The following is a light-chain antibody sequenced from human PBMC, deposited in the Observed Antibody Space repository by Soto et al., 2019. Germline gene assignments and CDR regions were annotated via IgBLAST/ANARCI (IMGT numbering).Light chain of an antibody. J-gene: IGKJ1*01. V-gene: IGKV1-5*03. CDR1: QSISSW. CDR3: QHHNRYSP. CDR2: KAS. Sequence: DRITITCRASQSISSWLAWYQQKPGKAPKLLIYKASSLESGVPSRFSGSGSGTELTLTISSLQTHAFAPYHSQHHNRYSPFGPGTKVDI.